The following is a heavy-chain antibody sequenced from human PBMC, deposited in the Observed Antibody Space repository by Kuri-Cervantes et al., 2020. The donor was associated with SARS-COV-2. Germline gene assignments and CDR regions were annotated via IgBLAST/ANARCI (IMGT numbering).Heavy chain of an antibody. D-gene: IGHD3-16*01. J-gene: IGHJ6*02. CDR3: ALAKLGDDSTHYGMDV. CDR2: VYSSGGT. CDR1: GGSISGYY. Sequence: SETLSLTCTLYGGSISGYYWSWIRQPAGKGLECIGRVYSSGGTNYNPSLESRVTMSVDTSKNQVSLRLTSVTAADTAVYYCALAKLGDDSTHYGMDVWGQGTSVTVSS. V-gene: IGHV4-4*07.